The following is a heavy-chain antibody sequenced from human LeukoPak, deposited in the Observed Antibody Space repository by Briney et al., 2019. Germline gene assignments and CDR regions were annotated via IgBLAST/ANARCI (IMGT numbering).Heavy chain of an antibody. CDR2: ISYVGSKK. D-gene: IGHD1-26*01. CDR1: GFTFSSYG. Sequence: GGSLRLSCAASGFTFSSYGMHWVRQAPGKGLEWVAIISYVGSKKYYADSVKGRFTSSRDNSKNTLYLQMNSLRADDTAVYLCAKRGSSGSYHYFDDWGQGTLVTVSS. J-gene: IGHJ4*02. V-gene: IGHV3-30*18. CDR3: AKRGSSGSYHYFDD.